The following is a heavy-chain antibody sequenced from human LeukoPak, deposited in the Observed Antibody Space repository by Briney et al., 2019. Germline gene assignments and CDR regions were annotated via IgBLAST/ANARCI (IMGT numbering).Heavy chain of an antibody. D-gene: IGHD5-24*01. CDR2: INHSGST. V-gene: IGHV4-34*01. J-gene: IGHJ4*02. CDR1: GGSFSGYY. Sequence: PSETLSLTCAVYGGSFSGYYWSWIRQPPGKGLEWIGEINHSGSTNYNPSLKSRVTISVDTSKNQFSLKLSSVTAADTAVYYCARGLRDGFSLSFDYWGQGTLVTVSS. CDR3: ARGLRDGFSLSFDY.